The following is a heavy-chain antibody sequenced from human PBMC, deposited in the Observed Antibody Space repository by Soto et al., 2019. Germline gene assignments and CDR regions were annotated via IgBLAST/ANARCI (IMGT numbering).Heavy chain of an antibody. CDR1: GYSFTSYW. J-gene: IGHJ5*02. V-gene: IGHV5-51*01. D-gene: IGHD3-3*01. CDR2: IYPGDSDT. CDR3: ARRIVGGDYDFWSGQNWFDP. Sequence: GESLKISCQGSGYSFTSYWIGWVRQMPGKGLEWMGIIYPGDSDTRYSPSFQGQVTISADKSISTAYLQWSSLKASDTAMYYFARRIVGGDYDFWSGQNWFDPWGQGTLVTVSS.